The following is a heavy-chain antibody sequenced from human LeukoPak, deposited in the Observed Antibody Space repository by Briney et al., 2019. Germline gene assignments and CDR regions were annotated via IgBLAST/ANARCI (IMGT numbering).Heavy chain of an antibody. CDR3: ATGYSSGYYHPTCDY. D-gene: IGHD6-19*01. Sequence: ASVKVSCKASGYTFTDYHIHWVRLAPGQGLEWMGWTNPNSGGTNYAQKSQGRVTMTRDTSITTAYMDLSSLRSDDTAVYYCATGYSSGYYHPTCDYWGQGTLVTVSS. CDR2: TNPNSGGT. V-gene: IGHV1-2*02. J-gene: IGHJ4*02. CDR1: GYTFTDYH.